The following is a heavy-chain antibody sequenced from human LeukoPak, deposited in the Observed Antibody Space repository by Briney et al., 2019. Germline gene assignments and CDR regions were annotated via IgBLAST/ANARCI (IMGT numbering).Heavy chain of an antibody. Sequence: SETLSLTCTVSGYSISSGYYWGWIRQPPGKGLEWIGSIYHSGSTYYNPSLKSRVTISVDTSKNQFSLKLSSVTVADTALYYGARVGITIFGVDWYYFDYWGQGTLVTVSS. V-gene: IGHV4-38-2*02. CDR1: GYSISSGYY. CDR3: ARVGITIFGVDWYYFDY. CDR2: IYHSGST. D-gene: IGHD3-3*01. J-gene: IGHJ4*02.